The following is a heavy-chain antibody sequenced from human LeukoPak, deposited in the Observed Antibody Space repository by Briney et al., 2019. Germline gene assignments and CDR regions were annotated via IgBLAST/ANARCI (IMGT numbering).Heavy chain of an antibody. Sequence: GGSLRLSCAASQFNFSSYGMSWGRQAPGKGLEWVSAISDSGYSTYYADSVKGRFTISRDNSKNTLYLQINSLRAEDTAVYYCAKGLGISGPHYYAMDVWGKGTTVTVSS. D-gene: IGHD7-27*01. V-gene: IGHV3-23*01. CDR2: ISDSGYST. CDR3: AKGLGISGPHYYAMDV. CDR1: QFNFSSYG. J-gene: IGHJ6*04.